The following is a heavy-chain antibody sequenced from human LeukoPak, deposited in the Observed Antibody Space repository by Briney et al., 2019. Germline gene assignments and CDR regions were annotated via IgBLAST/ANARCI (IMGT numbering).Heavy chain of an antibody. J-gene: IGHJ4*02. Sequence: GGSLRLSCAASGFTFSSYGMHWVRQAPGKGLEWVAVIWYDGSNKYYADSVKGRFTISRDNSKNTLYLQMNSLRAEDTAVYYCARKTYQLISFDYWGQGTLVTVSS. V-gene: IGHV3-33*01. CDR2: IWYDGSNK. CDR1: GFTFSSYG. D-gene: IGHD2-2*01. CDR3: ARKTYQLISFDY.